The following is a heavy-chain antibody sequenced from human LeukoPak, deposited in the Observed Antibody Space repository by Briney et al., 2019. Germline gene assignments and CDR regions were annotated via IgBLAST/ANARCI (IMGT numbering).Heavy chain of an antibody. CDR2: ISYDGSNK. J-gene: IGHJ4*02. V-gene: IGHV3-30-3*01. CDR1: GFTFSSYD. CDR3: AKDNRRHYTSGPNPDSLH. D-gene: IGHD6-19*01. Sequence: GGSLRLSCAASGFTFSSYDFHWVRQAPGKGLEWVAVISYDGSNKYYADSVKGRFTISRDNAKNSLYLQMNSLRVEDTAFYYCAKDNRRHYTSGPNPDSLHWGQGALVTVSS.